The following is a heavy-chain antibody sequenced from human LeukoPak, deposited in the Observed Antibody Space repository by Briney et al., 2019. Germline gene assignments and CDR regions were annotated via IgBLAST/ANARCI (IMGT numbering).Heavy chain of an antibody. CDR2: INPNSGGT. Sequence: SVKVSRKASGYTFTGYYMHWVRQAPGQGLEWMGWINPNSGGTNYAQKFQGRVTMTRDTSISTAYMELSRLRSDDTAVYYCAREPPQWLVLGYDYWGQGTLVTVSS. CDR1: GYTFTGYY. V-gene: IGHV1-2*02. J-gene: IGHJ4*02. CDR3: AREPPQWLVLGYDY. D-gene: IGHD6-19*01.